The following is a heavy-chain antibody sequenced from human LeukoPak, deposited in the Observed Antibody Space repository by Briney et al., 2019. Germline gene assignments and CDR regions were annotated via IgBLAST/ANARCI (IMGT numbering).Heavy chain of an antibody. J-gene: IGHJ4*02. CDR1: GFTFSTYS. CDR3: ARGSGSSWYFYFDY. CDR2: IKQDGTEK. V-gene: IGHV3-7*03. Sequence: PGGSLRLSCAASGFTFSTYSMNWVRQAPGKGLEWLANIKQDGTEKNYLNSVKGRFTISRDNAKNSVYLQMNSLRAEDTALYYCARGSGSSWYFYFDYWGQGTLVTVSS. D-gene: IGHD6-13*01.